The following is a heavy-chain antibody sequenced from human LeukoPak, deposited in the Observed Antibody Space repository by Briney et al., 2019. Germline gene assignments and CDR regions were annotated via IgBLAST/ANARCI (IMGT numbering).Heavy chain of an antibody. V-gene: IGHV3-7*01. J-gene: IGHJ4*02. Sequence: GGSLRLSCAASGFRFGDYWMTWARHIPGKGLEWVANIKQDGAEKHYAESVEGRFIISRDNAKNSLYLEMDGLKVEDTAVYYCARVGAWDLQRVFEYWGQGTLVTVSS. CDR3: ARVGAWDLQRVFEY. CDR1: GFRFGDYW. D-gene: IGHD1-26*01. CDR2: IKQDGAEK.